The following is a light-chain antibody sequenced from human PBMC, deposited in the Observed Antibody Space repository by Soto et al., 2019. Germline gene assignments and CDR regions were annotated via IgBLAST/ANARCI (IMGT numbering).Light chain of an antibody. V-gene: IGLV2-8*01. J-gene: IGLJ1*01. Sequence: QSALTQPPSASGSPGQSVTISCTGTSSDVGGYDYVSWYQQYPGKTPTLMIFEVTKRPSGVPDRFSGSKSGNTASLTVSGLQAEDEADYYCLSYAGTAYVVGTGTKVTVL. CDR3: LSYAGTAYV. CDR1: SSDVGGYDY. CDR2: EVT.